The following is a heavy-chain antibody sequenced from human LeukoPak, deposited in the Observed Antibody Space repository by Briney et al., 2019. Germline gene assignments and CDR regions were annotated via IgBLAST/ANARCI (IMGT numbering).Heavy chain of an antibody. CDR2: INPNSGGT. CDR1: GYTFTGYY. CDR3: ARATMYSSGVDY. D-gene: IGHD6-25*01. J-gene: IGHJ4*02. Sequence: ASVKVSCKASGYTFTGYYIHWVRHAPGQGLEWMGWINPNSGGTNYAQKFQDWVTMTRDTSISTAYMELSRLRSDDTAVYYCARATMYSSGVDYWGQGTLVNVSS. V-gene: IGHV1-2*04.